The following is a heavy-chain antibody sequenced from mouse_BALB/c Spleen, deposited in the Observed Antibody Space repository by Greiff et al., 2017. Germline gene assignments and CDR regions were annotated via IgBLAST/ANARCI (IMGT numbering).Heavy chain of an antibody. CDR2: ISSGGSYT. D-gene: IGHD2-2*01. J-gene: IGHJ4*01. CDR1: GFTFSSYG. V-gene: IGHV5-6*02. Sequence: DVKLQESGGDLVKPGGSLKLSCAASGFTFSSYGMSWVRQTPDKRLEWVATISSGGSYTYYPDSVKGRFTISRDNAKNTLYLQMSSLKSEDTAMYYCARQHYGYDVLDYWGQGTSVTVSS. CDR3: ARQHYGYDVLDY.